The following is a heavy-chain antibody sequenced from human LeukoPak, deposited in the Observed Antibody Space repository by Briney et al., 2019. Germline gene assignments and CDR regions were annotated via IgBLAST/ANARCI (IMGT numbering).Heavy chain of an antibody. J-gene: IGHJ6*02. Sequence: SETLSLTCTVSGGSISSYYWSWIRQPPGKGLEWIGYIYYSGSTNYNPSLKSRVTISVDTSKNRFSLKLSSVTAADTAVYYCARQFTPYGSGSYYYYGMDVWGQGTTVTVSS. CDR3: ARQFTPYGSGSYYYYGMDV. CDR2: IYYSGST. V-gene: IGHV4-59*08. D-gene: IGHD3-10*01. CDR1: GGSISSYY.